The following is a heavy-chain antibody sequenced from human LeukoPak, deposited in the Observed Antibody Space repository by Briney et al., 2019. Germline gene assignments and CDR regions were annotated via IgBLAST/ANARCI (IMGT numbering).Heavy chain of an antibody. Sequence: PGESLKLSCQGSGYSFTNYWIAWVRQMPGKGLEWMGIIYPGDSDTRYSPSFQGQVTISADKSISTAYLQWSSLKASDTAMYYCASGYYYDSSGFFWGQGTLVTVSS. CDR3: ASGYYYDSSGFF. CDR2: IYPGDSDT. J-gene: IGHJ4*02. V-gene: IGHV5-51*01. D-gene: IGHD3-22*01. CDR1: GYSFTNYW.